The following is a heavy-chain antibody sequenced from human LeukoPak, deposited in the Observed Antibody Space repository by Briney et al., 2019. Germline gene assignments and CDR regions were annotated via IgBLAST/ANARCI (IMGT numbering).Heavy chain of an antibody. CDR1: GGSSSSGGYY. V-gene: IGHV4-31*03. D-gene: IGHD5-12*01. Sequence: SQTLSLTCTVSGGSSSSGGYYWSWIRQHPGKGLEWIGYIYYSGSTYYNPSLKSRVTISVDTSKNQFSLKLSSVTAADTAVYYCARVGGSGYDYDAFDIWGQGTMVTVSS. CDR2: IYYSGST. J-gene: IGHJ3*02. CDR3: ARVGGSGYDYDAFDI.